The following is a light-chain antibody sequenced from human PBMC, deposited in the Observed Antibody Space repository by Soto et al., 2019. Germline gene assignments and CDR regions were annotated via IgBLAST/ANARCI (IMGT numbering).Light chain of an antibody. CDR2: GAS. Sequence: ETVLTQSPGTLSLSPGERATLSCRASQNVAKSYLAWYQHKPGQGPRLLISGASSRATGIPDRFSGSGSGTDFTVTISRLEPEDFAVYYCLQYASSPLTFGGGTKVEI. V-gene: IGKV3-20*01. CDR3: LQYASSPLT. CDR1: QNVAKSY. J-gene: IGKJ4*01.